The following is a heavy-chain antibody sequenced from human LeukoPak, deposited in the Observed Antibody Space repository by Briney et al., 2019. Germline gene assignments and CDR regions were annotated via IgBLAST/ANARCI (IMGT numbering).Heavy chain of an antibody. J-gene: IGHJ5*02. CDR1: GYTFTSYG. CDR3: ARDGEWELLGELGFDP. D-gene: IGHD1-26*01. V-gene: IGHV1-18*01. Sequence: ASVKVSCKASGYTFTSYGISWVRQAPGQGLEWMGWISAYNGNTNYAQKLQGRVTMTTDTSTSTAYMELRSLRSDDTAVYYCARDGEWELLGELGFDPWGQGTLVTVSS. CDR2: ISAYNGNT.